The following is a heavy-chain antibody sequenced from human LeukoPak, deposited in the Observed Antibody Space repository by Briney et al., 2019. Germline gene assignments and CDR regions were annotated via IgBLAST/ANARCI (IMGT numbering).Heavy chain of an antibody. CDR1: GGSISSSSYY. CDR3: AREHIWFGEYGAFDI. V-gene: IGHV4-39*07. CDR2: IYYSGST. D-gene: IGHD3-10*01. Sequence: SETLSLTCTVSGGSISSSSYYWGWIRQPPGKGLEWIGSIYYSGSTYYNPSLKSRVTISVDTSKNQFSLKLSSVTAADTAVYYRAREHIWFGEYGAFDIWGQGTMVTVSS. J-gene: IGHJ3*02.